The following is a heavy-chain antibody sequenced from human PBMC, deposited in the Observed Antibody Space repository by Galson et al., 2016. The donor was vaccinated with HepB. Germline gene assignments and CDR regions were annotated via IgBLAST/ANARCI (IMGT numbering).Heavy chain of an antibody. J-gene: IGHJ4*02. CDR3: ARGANRGRPFDY. CDR2: VTRDGSKR. Sequence: SLRLSCAASGFTFSSYGMSWVRQAPGKGLEWVATVTRDGSKRYYVDSVKGRFTISRDNAKNSLFLQVNSLRVEDTAMYYCARGANRGRPFDYWGQGTLVTVSS. V-gene: IGHV3-7*03. D-gene: IGHD3-10*01. CDR1: GFTFSSYG.